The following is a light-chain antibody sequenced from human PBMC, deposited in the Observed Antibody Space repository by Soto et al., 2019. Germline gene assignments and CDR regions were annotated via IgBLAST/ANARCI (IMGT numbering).Light chain of an antibody. CDR1: QSISIW. CDR3: QHYNYYSCT. V-gene: IGKV1-5*03. Sequence: DIHMTQSPSTLSASVGDRVTITCRASQSISIWLAWYQQKPGRAPNLLIYGTSSLESGVPSRFSGSDSQTAFTLTISSLQPDAFATYYYQHYNYYSCTFGQGTKVEIK. J-gene: IGKJ1*01. CDR2: GTS.